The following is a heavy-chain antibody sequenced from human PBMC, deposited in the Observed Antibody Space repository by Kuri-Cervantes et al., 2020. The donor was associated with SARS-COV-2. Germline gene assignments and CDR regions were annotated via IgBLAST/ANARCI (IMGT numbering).Heavy chain of an antibody. Sequence: SETLSLTCTVSGCSISSSSYSWSWIRQPPGKGLEWIGYIYHSGSTYYNPSLKSRVTISVDRSKNQFSLKLSSVTAADTAVYYCARGRNYDFWSGYFHFDYWGQGTLVTVSS. V-gene: IGHV4-30-2*01. D-gene: IGHD3-3*01. CDR1: GCSISSSSYS. CDR3: ARGRNYDFWSGYFHFDY. CDR2: IYHSGST. J-gene: IGHJ4*02.